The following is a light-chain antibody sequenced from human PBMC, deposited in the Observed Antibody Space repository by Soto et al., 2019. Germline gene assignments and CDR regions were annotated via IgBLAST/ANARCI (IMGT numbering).Light chain of an antibody. CDR1: QGISNY. V-gene: IGKV1-27*01. Sequence: DIQMTQSPSSLSTSVGDRVTITCQASQGISNYLAWYQQKPGKVPKLLIYAASTLQSGVPSRFSGSGSGTDFTLTISSLQPEDVATYYCQKYNSAPWTLGQGTKVDIK. J-gene: IGKJ1*01. CDR2: AAS. CDR3: QKYNSAPWT.